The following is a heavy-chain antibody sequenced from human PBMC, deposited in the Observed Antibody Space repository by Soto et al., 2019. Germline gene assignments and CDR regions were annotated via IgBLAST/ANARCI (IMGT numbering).Heavy chain of an antibody. V-gene: IGHV3-30*18. CDR2: ISSDGSNE. Sequence: QVQLVESGGGVVQPGRSLRLSCAAAGFTTSSYGMNWVRQAPGKGLEWVASISSDGSNEDYVDSVKGRFTVSRDNSKNTLYLQMNSLRAEDTAVYFCAKGREQQLIRIGLDVWGQGTTVTISS. D-gene: IGHD6-13*01. CDR1: GFTTSSYG. J-gene: IGHJ6*02. CDR3: AKGREQQLIRIGLDV.